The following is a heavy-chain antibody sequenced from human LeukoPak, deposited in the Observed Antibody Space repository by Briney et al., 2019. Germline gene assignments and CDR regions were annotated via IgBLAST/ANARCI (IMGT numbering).Heavy chain of an antibody. D-gene: IGHD6-19*01. V-gene: IGHV3-23*01. CDR2: ISGSGGST. CDR3: AKDSRAVAGTGAFGAFDI. CDR1: GFTFSSYA. Sequence: PGGSLRLSCAVSGFTFSSYAMSWVRQPPGKGLEWVSAISGSGGSTYYADSVKGRFTISRDNFKNTLYLQMNSLRAEDTAVYYCAKDSRAVAGTGAFGAFDIWGQGTMVTVSS. J-gene: IGHJ3*02.